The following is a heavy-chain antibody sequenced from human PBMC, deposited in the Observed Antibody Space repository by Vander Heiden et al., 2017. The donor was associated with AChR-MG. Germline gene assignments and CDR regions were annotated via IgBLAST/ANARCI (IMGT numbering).Heavy chain of an antibody. CDR1: GVSFSGYN. Sequence: HLQVLGAGLLKPSETLSLTCDVQGVSFSGYNWNWIRQSPRKGLEWIGEINHSGSATYNPSLQSRVTMSVDTSKNQFSLKLKSVTAADTGVYYCASASRGYIVFWGQGTTVTVSS. D-gene: IGHD1-1*01. J-gene: IGHJ3*01. V-gene: IGHV4-34*02. CDR2: INHSGSA. CDR3: ASASRGYIVF.